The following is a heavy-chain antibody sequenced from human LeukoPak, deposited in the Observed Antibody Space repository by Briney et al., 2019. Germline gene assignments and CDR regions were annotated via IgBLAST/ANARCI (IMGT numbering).Heavy chain of an antibody. Sequence: SETLSLTCTVSGGSISSSSYYWGWIRQPPGKGLEWIGSIYYGGSTYYNPSPKSRVTISVDTSKNQFSLKLSSVTAADTAVYYCARQTISYGSYYFDYWGQGTLVTVSS. V-gene: IGHV4-39*01. CDR1: GGSISSSSYY. CDR2: IYYGGST. D-gene: IGHD5-18*01. CDR3: ARQTISYGSYYFDY. J-gene: IGHJ4*02.